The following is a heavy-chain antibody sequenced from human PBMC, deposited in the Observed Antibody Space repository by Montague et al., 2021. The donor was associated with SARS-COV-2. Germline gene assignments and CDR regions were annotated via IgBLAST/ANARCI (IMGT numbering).Heavy chain of an antibody. D-gene: IGHD3-10*01. Sequence: SETLSLTCAVSSGSFRGYYWSWIRQPPGKGLEWIGEINHSGSTTYNPSXXSRVSISVDTSNKQFSLKVTSVTAADTAVYYCARLGAITLVRGITKADFSNYGRDVWGQGTTVTVSS. CDR2: INHSGST. V-gene: IGHV4-34*01. J-gene: IGHJ6*02. CDR1: SGSFRGYY. CDR3: ARLGAITLVRGITKADFSNYGRDV.